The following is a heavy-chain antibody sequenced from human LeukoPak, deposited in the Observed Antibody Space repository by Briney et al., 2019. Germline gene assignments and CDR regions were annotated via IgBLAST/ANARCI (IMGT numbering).Heavy chain of an antibody. Sequence: SETLSLTCTVSGGSISSSSYYWAWIRQPPGKGLEWIGSIHYSGSTNYNPSLKSRVTISVDTSKNQFSLKLSSVTAADTAVYYCARGHVINTFDYWGQGTLVTVSS. V-gene: IGHV4-39*07. CDR3: ARGHVINTFDY. CDR2: IHYSGST. J-gene: IGHJ4*02. CDR1: GGSISSSSYY.